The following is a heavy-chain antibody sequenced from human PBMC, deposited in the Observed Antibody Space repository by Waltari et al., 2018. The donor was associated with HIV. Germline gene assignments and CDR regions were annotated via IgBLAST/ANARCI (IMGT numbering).Heavy chain of an antibody. J-gene: IGHJ5*02. CDR2: SKQDGSEK. Sequence: EVPLVESGAGLVQPGGPLRLSCAAPGFPFSSYFLSWLRQAPGKGWGWVANSKQDGSEKEYAGSVRGRFTISRDNTKNSLYLQMNSLRAEDTAVYYCAKYSGSYWGAHNWFDPWGQGTLVTVSS. CDR3: AKYSGSYWGAHNWFDP. CDR1: GFPFSSYF. D-gene: IGHD1-26*01. V-gene: IGHV3-7*01.